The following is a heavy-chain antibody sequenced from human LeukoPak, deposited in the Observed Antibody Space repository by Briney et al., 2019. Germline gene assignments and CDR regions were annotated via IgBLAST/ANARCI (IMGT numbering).Heavy chain of an antibody. CDR2: IYSGGST. J-gene: IGHJ4*02. CDR3: AREAVTTNYFDY. CDR1: GFTVSSNY. Sequence: PGGSLRLSCAASGFTVSSNYMNWVRQAPGKGLEWVSVIYSGGSTYYADSVKGRFTISRDNSKNTLYLQMNSLRAEDTAVYYCAREAVTTNYFDYWGRGTLVTVSS. V-gene: IGHV3-53*01. D-gene: IGHD4-17*01.